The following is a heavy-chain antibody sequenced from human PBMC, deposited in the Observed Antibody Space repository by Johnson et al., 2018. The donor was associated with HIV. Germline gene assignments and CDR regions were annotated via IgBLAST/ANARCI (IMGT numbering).Heavy chain of an antibody. D-gene: IGHD3-16*01. V-gene: IGHV3-66*01. CDR3: AREALPRGLQSSFGGAFDI. CDR1: GFTVSRNY. CDR2: IYSGGTT. J-gene: IGHJ3*02. Sequence: VRLVASGGGLLQPGGSLRLSCAASGFTVSRNYMRWVRQAPVKGLEWVTVIYSGGTTYYADSVKGIFTISRDTSENTVHLQMNDLRAEDTAVYYCAREALPRGLQSSFGGAFDIWGQGTMVTVSS.